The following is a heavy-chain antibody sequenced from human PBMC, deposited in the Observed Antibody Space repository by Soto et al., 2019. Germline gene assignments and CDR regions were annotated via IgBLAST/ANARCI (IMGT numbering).Heavy chain of an antibody. D-gene: IGHD5-18*01. CDR2: ISYDGSNK. CDR1: GFTFSSYA. Sequence: QVQLVESGGGVVQPGRSLRLSCAASGFTFSSYAMHWVRQAPGKGLEWVAVISYDGSNKYYADSVKGRFTISRDNSKNTLYLQMNSLRAEDTAVYYCARDRRRSTAMGLPVGMDVWGQGTTVTVSS. J-gene: IGHJ6*02. V-gene: IGHV3-30-3*01. CDR3: ARDRRRSTAMGLPVGMDV.